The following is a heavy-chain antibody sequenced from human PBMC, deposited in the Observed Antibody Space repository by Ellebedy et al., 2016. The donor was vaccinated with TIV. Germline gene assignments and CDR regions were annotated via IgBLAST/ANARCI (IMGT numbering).Heavy chain of an antibody. CDR2: ISANGGTT. D-gene: IGHD3/OR15-3a*01. Sequence: PGGSLRLSCAASGFTFSTYPMNWVRQAPGKGLEWVSIISANGGTTSYADSVKGRFTISRDNSKNTLFLQMSSLRAEDTAVYFCARRSTDFAFDSWGQGTLVTVSS. CDR1: GFTFSTYP. J-gene: IGHJ4*02. V-gene: IGHV3-23*01. CDR3: ARRSTDFAFDS.